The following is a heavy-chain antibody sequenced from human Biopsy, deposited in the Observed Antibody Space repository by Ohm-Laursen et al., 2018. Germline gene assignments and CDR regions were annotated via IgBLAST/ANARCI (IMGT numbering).Heavy chain of an antibody. CDR3: ARDRGYYSDRTVPGYFDL. CDR2: VYYTGGT. Sequence: GTLSLTCAVSGDSISSYYWSWIRQPPGKGLEWIGYVYYTGGTDYNPSLQSRVTISVDTSKNHFSLRLRSVTPADTAIYYCARDRGYYSDRTVPGYFDLWGRGTLVTVSS. D-gene: IGHD3-22*01. CDR1: GDSISSYY. V-gene: IGHV4-59*01. J-gene: IGHJ2*01.